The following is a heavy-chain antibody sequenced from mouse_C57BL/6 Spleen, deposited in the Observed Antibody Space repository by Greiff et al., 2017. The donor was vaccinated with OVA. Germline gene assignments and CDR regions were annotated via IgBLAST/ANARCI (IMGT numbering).Heavy chain of an antibody. CDR2: IDPSDSYT. Sequence: VKLQQPGAELVMPGASVKLSCKASGYTFTSYWMHWVKQRPGQGLEWIGEIDPSDSYTNYNQKFKGKSTLTVDKSSSTAYMQLSSLTSEDSAVDYCATLTAQATQYYFDYWGQGTTLTVSS. J-gene: IGHJ2*01. V-gene: IGHV1-69*01. CDR1: GYTFTSYW. D-gene: IGHD3-2*02. CDR3: ATLTAQATQYYFDY.